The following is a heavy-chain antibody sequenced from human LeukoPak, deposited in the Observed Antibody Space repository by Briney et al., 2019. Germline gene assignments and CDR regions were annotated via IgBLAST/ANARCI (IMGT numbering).Heavy chain of an antibody. CDR3: ARGFDFWSDNWFDP. Sequence: SETLSLTCTVSGGSISSYYWSWIRQPAGKGLEWIGRIYSSGSTNYNPSLKSRVTMSVDRSKNQFSLKLSSVTAADTAVYYCARGFDFWSDNWFDPWGQGTLVTVSS. J-gene: IGHJ5*02. CDR2: IYSSGST. D-gene: IGHD3-3*01. V-gene: IGHV4-4*07. CDR1: GGSISSYY.